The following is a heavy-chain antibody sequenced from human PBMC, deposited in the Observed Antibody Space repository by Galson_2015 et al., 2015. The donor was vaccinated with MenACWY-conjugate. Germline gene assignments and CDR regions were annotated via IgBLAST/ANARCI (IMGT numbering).Heavy chain of an antibody. CDR2: IGSSSSMI. J-gene: IGHJ2*01. CDR1: GFTFSSYE. Sequence: LRLSCAASGFTFSSYEMNWVRQAPGKGLEWVSYIGSSSSMIYYADSVKGRFTVSRDNAKNSLYLQMNSLRAKDTAVYFCATSWGGDSRYFDLWGRGTLVTVSP. V-gene: IGHV3-48*03. D-gene: IGHD2-21*01. CDR3: ATSWGGDSRYFDL.